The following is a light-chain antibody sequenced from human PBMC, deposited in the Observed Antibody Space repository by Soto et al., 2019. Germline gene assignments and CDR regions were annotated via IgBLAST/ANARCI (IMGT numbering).Light chain of an antibody. Sequence: EIVMTQSPATLSVSPGERATLSCRASQSVSSNLAWYQQKPGQAPRLLIYGASTRATGIPARFSGSGSGTKFTLTISSLQSEDFAVYYCQQYNNWLFTFGRGTKVNIK. CDR3: QQYNNWLFT. CDR2: GAS. J-gene: IGKJ3*01. CDR1: QSVSSN. V-gene: IGKV3-15*01.